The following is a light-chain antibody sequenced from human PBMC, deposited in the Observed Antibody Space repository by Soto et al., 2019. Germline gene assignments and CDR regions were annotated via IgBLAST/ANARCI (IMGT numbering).Light chain of an antibody. V-gene: IGKV1-33*01. J-gene: IGKJ4*01. Sequence: DIQMTQSPSSLSASVGDRVTITCQASQDIKNYLNWYQQKPGKAPNLLIYDESNLKTGVPSRFSGSGSGTHFTFTISSRQPEDIATYYCQHYDHLPPLSFGGGTKVEIK. CDR1: QDIKNY. CDR3: QHYDHLPPLS. CDR2: DES.